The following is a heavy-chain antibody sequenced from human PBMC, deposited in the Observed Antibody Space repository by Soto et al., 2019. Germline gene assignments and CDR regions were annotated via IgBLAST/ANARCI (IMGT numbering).Heavy chain of an antibody. CDR2: ISYGGSNK. CDR1: GFTFSSYA. CDR3: ARGRNIAVAGTGY. D-gene: IGHD6-19*01. Sequence: QVQLVESGGGVVQPGRSLRLSCAASGFTFSSYAMHWVRQAPGKGLEWVAVISYGGSNKYYADSVKGRFTISRDNSKNTLYLQMNSLRAEDTAVYYCARGRNIAVAGTGYWGQGTLVTVSS. J-gene: IGHJ4*02. V-gene: IGHV3-30-3*01.